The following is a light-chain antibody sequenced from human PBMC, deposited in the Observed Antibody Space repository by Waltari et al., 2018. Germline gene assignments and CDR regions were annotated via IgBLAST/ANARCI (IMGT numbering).Light chain of an antibody. V-gene: IGKV3-20*01. Sequence: IVLTQSPGTLSLSPGERATLSCRASQSVSRSLAWYQQTPGQAPKLLIYGASTRATGIPDRFTGSGSGTDFSLTISSLEPEDLAIYFCQHYVRLPATFGQGTKVEIK. CDR2: GAS. CDR1: QSVSRS. J-gene: IGKJ1*01. CDR3: QHYVRLPAT.